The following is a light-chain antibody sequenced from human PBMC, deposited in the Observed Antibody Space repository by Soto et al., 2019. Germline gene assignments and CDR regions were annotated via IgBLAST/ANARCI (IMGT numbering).Light chain of an antibody. CDR2: DAS. Sequence: EIVLTQSPATLSLYPGERATLSCRATQSVGNNLAWYQQKGGQAPRLLMYDASIRATGIPARFSGCGSETDFTLTITSLEPEDFAVYYCQQRINWPLTFGGGTMVEIK. V-gene: IGKV3-11*01. CDR1: QSVGNN. J-gene: IGKJ4*01. CDR3: QQRINWPLT.